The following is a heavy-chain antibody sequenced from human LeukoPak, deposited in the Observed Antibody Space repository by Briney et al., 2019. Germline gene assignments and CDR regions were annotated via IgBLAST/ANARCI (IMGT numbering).Heavy chain of an antibody. J-gene: IGHJ4*02. D-gene: IGHD3-10*01. Sequence: SETLSLTCTVSGGSISSYYWSWIRQPAGKGLGWIGRIYTSGSTNYNPSLKSRVTMSVDTSKNQFSLKLSSVTAADTAVYYCARAMVLYYFDYWGQGTLVTVSS. CDR1: GGSISSYY. V-gene: IGHV4-4*07. CDR3: ARAMVLYYFDY. CDR2: IYTSGST.